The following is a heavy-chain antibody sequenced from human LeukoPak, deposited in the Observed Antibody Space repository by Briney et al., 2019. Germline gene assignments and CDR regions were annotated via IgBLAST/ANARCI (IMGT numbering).Heavy chain of an antibody. Sequence: SETLSLTCTVSGASISSDYWNWIRQPPGKGLEWIGYIYYSGSTNYNPSLKSRVTISVDTSKNQFSLKLSSVTAADTAVYYCAVMYSSSWYPGYDYWGQGTLVTVSS. CDR1: GASISSDY. CDR2: IYYSGST. D-gene: IGHD6-13*01. CDR3: AVMYSSSWYPGYDY. V-gene: IGHV4-59*08. J-gene: IGHJ4*02.